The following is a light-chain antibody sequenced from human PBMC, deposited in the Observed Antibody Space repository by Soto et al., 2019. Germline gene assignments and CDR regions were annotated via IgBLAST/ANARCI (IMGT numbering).Light chain of an antibody. CDR1: QSVSSTY. CDR2: GAS. J-gene: IGKJ5*01. V-gene: IGKV3-20*01. CDR3: QQYGSSPT. Sequence: EIVLTQSPGTLSLSPGERATLSCRASQSVSSTYLAWYQQKPGQALRLLVYGASSRATGISDRFSGSGSGTDFTLTISRLEPEDFAVYYCQQYGSSPTFGQGTRLEVE.